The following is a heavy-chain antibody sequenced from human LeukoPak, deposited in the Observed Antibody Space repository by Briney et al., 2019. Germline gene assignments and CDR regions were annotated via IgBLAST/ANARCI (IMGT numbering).Heavy chain of an antibody. CDR2: FDPEDGET. CDR3: ATHYSSSSEGIK. V-gene: IGHV1-24*01. J-gene: IGHJ4*02. Sequence: ASVKVSCKVSGYTLTELSMHWVRQAPGKGLEWMGGFDPEDGETIYAQKFQGRVTMTEDTSTDTADMELSSLRSEDTAVYYCATHYSSSSEGIKWGQGTLVTVSS. D-gene: IGHD6-13*01. CDR1: GYTLTELS.